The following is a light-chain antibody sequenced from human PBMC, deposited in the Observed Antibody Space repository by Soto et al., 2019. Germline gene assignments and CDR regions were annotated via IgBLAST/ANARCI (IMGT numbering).Light chain of an antibody. CDR3: LQYDNWPPIT. CDR1: ESISAN. J-gene: IGKJ5*01. V-gene: IGKV3-15*01. CDR2: GAF. Sequence: EIVLTQSPATLSVSPGERATLSCKSSESISANLAWYQQKPDQAPRLLIYGAFTRATGIPVRFSGSGSGTDFTLTISNVQSEDFALYHCLQYDNWPPITFAQGTRLEIK.